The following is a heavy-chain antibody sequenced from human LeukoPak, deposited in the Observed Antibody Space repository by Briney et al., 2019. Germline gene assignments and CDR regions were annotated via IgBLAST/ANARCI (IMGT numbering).Heavy chain of an antibody. CDR1: GYTFTSYG. D-gene: IGHD1-26*01. CDR3: ARDPRFRGGATPGSSKFDP. V-gene: IGHV1-18*01. CDR2: ISAYNGNT. Sequence: GASVKVSCKASGYTFTSYGISWVRQAPGQGLEWMGWISAYNGNTNYAQKLQGRVTMTTDTSTSTAYMELSSLRSEDTAVYYCARDPRFRGGATPGSSKFDPWGQGTLVTVSS. J-gene: IGHJ5*02.